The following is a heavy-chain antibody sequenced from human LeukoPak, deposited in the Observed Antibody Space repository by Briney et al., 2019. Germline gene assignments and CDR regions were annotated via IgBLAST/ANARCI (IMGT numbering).Heavy chain of an antibody. Sequence: ASVKVSCKASGYTFTSYGISWVRQTPGQGLEWMGWISAYNGDTKYAQKFQGRVTMTTDPSTSTAYMELRSLRSDDTAVYYCARDPSNTSGWYIFFDYWGQGTLVTVS. D-gene: IGHD6-19*01. CDR1: GYTFTSYG. CDR2: ISAYNGDT. CDR3: ARDPSNTSGWYIFFDY. J-gene: IGHJ4*02. V-gene: IGHV1-18*01.